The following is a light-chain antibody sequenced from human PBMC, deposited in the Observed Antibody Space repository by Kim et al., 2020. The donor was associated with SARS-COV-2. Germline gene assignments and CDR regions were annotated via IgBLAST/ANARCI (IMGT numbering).Light chain of an antibody. CDR3: QAWDSSTHNYV. Sequence: TCFGKYMVGKYFYWQPKRPRPSPVVVIYRENQRPSGIPERCSGSDSGNTAILTISGTQAMDEADYYCQAWDSSTHNYVFGTGTKVTVL. V-gene: IGLV3-1*01. CDR1: YMVGKY. CDR2: REN. J-gene: IGLJ1*01.